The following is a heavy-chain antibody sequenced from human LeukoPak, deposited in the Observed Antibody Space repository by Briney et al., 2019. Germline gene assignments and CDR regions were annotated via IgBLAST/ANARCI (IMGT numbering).Heavy chain of an antibody. D-gene: IGHD3-16*01. Sequence: SVTVSCTASGGTFSSYAISWVRQAPGQGLEWMGGIIPIFGTANYAQKFQGRVTITADESTSTAYMELSSLRSEDTAVYYCARDLGETGSFDYWGQGTLVTVSS. CDR2: IIPIFGTA. CDR1: GGTFSSYA. CDR3: ARDLGETGSFDY. V-gene: IGHV1-69*13. J-gene: IGHJ4*02.